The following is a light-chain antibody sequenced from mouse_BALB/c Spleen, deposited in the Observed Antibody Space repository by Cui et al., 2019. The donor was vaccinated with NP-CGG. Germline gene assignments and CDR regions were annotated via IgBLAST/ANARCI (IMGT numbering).Light chain of an antibody. CDR1: TGAVTTSNY. V-gene: IGLV1*01. J-gene: IGLJ1*01. Sequence: QAVVTQEYALTTSPGETVTLTCRSSTGAVTTSNYANWVQEKPDHLFTGLIGGTNNRAPGVPARFSGSLIGDKAARTITGAQTEDEAIYFCALWYSNHWLFGGGTKLTVL. CDR3: ALWYSNHWL. CDR2: GTN.